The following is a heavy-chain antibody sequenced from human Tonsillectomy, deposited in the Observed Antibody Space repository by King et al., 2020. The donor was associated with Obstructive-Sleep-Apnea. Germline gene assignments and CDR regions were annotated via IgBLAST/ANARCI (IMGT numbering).Heavy chain of an antibody. Sequence: VQLVESGAEVKKPGASVKVSCKASGYAFNGYYMYWVRQAPGQGLEWMGWINPNSGGTNYAQKFQGRVTMTSDTSISTAYMELSRLRSDDTAVYYCAREAAKYDYVWGDWGQGTLVTVSS. CDR1: GYAFNGYY. CDR2: INPNSGGT. V-gene: IGHV1-2*02. J-gene: IGHJ4*02. D-gene: IGHD3-16*01. CDR3: AREAAKYDYVWGD.